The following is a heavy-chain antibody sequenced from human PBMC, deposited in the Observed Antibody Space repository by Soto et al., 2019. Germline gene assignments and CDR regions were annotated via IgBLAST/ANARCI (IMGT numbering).Heavy chain of an antibody. CDR3: ARDPNRRGYSYGSVGYWFDP. D-gene: IGHD5-18*01. CDR1: GYTFTSYA. V-gene: IGHV1-3*01. Sequence: ASVKVSCKASGYTFTSYAMHWVRQAPGQRLEWMGWINAGNGNTKYSQKFQGRVTITRNTSASTAYMELSSLRSEDTAVYYCARDPNRRGYSYGSVGYWFDPWGQGTLVTVSS. CDR2: INAGNGNT. J-gene: IGHJ5*02.